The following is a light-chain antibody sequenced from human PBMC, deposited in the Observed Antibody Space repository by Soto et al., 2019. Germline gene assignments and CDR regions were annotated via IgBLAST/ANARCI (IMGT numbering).Light chain of an antibody. V-gene: IGKV1-5*01. CDR1: QSISSW. J-gene: IGKJ1*01. Sequence: DIQMTQSPSTLSASVGDRVTITCRASQSISSWLAWYQQKPGKAPKLLIYDASSLESGVPSRFSGSGSGTEFTLTISSLQPDDSATYYCQQYNSYSPRTFGQGTKVDIK. CDR3: QQYNSYSPRT. CDR2: DAS.